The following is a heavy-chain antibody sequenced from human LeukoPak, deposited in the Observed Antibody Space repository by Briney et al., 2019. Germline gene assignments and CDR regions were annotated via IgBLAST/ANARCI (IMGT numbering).Heavy chain of an antibody. CDR3: ASWEWSHSYYYYYGMDV. D-gene: IGHD3-3*01. J-gene: IGHJ6*02. Sequence: GASVKVSCKASGYTFTSYGISWVRQAPGQGLEWMGWISAYNGNTNYARKLQGRVTMTTDTSTSTAYMELRSLRSDDTAVYYCASWEWSHSYYYYYGMDVWGQGTTVTVSS. CDR1: GYTFTSYG. CDR2: ISAYNGNT. V-gene: IGHV1-18*01.